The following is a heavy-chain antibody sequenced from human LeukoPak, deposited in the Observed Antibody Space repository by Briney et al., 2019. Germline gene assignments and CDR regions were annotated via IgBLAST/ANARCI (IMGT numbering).Heavy chain of an antibody. V-gene: IGHV4-34*01. J-gene: IGHJ5*02. CDR3: ARGTYDILTGYFNWFDP. CDR2: INHSGST. Sequence: SETLSLTCAVYGGSFSGYYWSWIRQPPGKGLEWIGEINHSGSTNYNPSLKSRVTISVDTSKNQFSLKLSSVTAADTAVYYCARGTYDILTGYFNWFDPWSQGTLVTVSS. D-gene: IGHD3-9*01. CDR1: GGSFSGYY.